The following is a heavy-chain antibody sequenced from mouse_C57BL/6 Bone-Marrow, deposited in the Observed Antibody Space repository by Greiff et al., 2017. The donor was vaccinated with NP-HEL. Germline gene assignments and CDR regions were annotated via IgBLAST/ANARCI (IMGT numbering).Heavy chain of an antibody. J-gene: IGHJ4*01. CDR1: GYTFTSYW. V-gene: IGHV1-69*01. Sequence: VQLQQFGAELVMPGASVKLSCKASGYTFTSYWMHWVKQRPGQGLEWIGEIDPSDSYTNYNQKFKGKSTLTVDKSSSTAYMQLSSLTSEDSAVYYCASLTTVVANSPYYYAMDYWGQGTSVTVSS. CDR2: IDPSDSYT. CDR3: ASLTTVVANSPYYYAMDY. D-gene: IGHD1-1*01.